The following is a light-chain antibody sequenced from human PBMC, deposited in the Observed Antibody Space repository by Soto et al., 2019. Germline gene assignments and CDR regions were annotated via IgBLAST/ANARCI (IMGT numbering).Light chain of an antibody. CDR3: QQFGNSPWT. Sequence: VLSQSPGRLSLSPGETATLSCRASQSVPSTYFAWYQQKSGQPPRLLISGTSNRATGIPDRFSGSGSGRDFTLTISRLEPEEFAVYFCQQFGNSPWTFGQGNKVEI. CDR1: QSVPSTY. CDR2: GTS. J-gene: IGKJ1*01. V-gene: IGKV3-20*01.